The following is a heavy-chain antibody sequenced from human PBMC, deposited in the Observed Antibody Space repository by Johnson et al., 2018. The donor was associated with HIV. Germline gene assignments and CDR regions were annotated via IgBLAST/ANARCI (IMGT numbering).Heavy chain of an antibody. V-gene: IGHV3-11*04. CDR2: ISGSGSCR. Sequence: QVQLVESGGCLVKPGGSLRLSCVASGFTFSDYSMSWIRQAPGKGLEWVSCISGSGSCRDYSDSVKGRFTISRDNAKNSLFLQMNSLRAEDTAVYCCARDDADSGVYRLRGLDIWGHGTIGTVAS. CDR1: GFTFSDYS. J-gene: IGHJ3*02. D-gene: IGHD2-15*01. CDR3: ARDDADSGVYRLRGLDI.